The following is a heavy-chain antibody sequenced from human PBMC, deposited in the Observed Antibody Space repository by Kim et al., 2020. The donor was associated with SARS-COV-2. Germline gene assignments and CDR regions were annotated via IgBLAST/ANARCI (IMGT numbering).Heavy chain of an antibody. D-gene: IGHD1-26*01. J-gene: IGHJ5*02. CDR3: ARILLVGATFWFDP. V-gene: IGHV2-26*01. Sequence: NTSLQSRLTISKDTSKSQVVLTMTNMDPVDTATYYCARILLVGATFWFDPWGQGTLVTVSS.